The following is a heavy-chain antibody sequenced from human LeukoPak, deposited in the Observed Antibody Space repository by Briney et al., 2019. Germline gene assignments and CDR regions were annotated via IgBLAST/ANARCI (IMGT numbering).Heavy chain of an antibody. J-gene: IGHJ5*02. CDR2: ISASGSST. D-gene: IGHD6-25*01. V-gene: IGHV3-23*01. Sequence: GGSLRLSCVASGFTFSAYAMSWVRQAPGKGLEWVSGISASGSSTYYADSVEGRFTISRDNSKNTLYLQMNSLRAEDTAVYYCAKHLGWGPSGSNWFDPWGQGTLVTLSS. CDR1: GFTFSAYA. CDR3: AKHLGWGPSGSNWFDP.